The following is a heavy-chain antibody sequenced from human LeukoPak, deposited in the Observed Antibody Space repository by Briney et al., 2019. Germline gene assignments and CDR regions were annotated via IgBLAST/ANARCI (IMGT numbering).Heavy chain of an antibody. CDR2: ISGSGGST. CDR3: AKGTMVRGVIYDY. J-gene: IGHJ4*02. D-gene: IGHD3-10*01. V-gene: IGHV3-23*01. Sequence: PGGSLRLSCAASGFTFSSYAMRWVRQAPGKGLEWVSAISGSGGSTYYADSVKGRFTISRDNSKNTLYLQMNSLRAEDTAVYYCAKGTMVRGVIYDYWGQGTLVTVSS. CDR1: GFTFSSYA.